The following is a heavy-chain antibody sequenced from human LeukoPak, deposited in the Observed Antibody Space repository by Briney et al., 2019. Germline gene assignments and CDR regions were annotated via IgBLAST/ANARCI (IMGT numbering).Heavy chain of an antibody. CDR3: ARRYCSGGSCYTAAFDI. J-gene: IGHJ3*02. V-gene: IGHV1-2*02. D-gene: IGHD2-15*01. Sequence: ASVKVSCKASGYTFTSYAMNWVRQAPGQGLEWMGWINPNSGGTNYAQKFQGRVSMTRDTSTRTVYMELSSLRSEDTAVYYCARRYCSGGSCYTAAFDIWGQGTMVTVSS. CDR1: GYTFTSYA. CDR2: INPNSGGT.